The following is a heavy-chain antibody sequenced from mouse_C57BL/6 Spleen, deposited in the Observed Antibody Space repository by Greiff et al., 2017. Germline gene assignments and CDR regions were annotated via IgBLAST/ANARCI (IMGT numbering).Heavy chain of an antibody. V-gene: IGHV1-80*01. CDR3: ARGPYYGSIDYFDY. CDR1: GYAFSSYW. Sequence: QVQLQQSGAELVKPGASVKISCKASGYAFSSYWMNWVKQRPGKGLEWIGQIYPGDGDTNYNGKFKGKATLTADKSSSTAYMQLSSLTSEDSAVYFCARGPYYGSIDYFDYWGQGTTLTVSS. J-gene: IGHJ2*01. CDR2: IYPGDGDT. D-gene: IGHD1-1*01.